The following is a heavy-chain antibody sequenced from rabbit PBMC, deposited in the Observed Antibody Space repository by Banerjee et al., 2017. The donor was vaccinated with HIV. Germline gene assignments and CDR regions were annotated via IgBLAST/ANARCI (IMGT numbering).Heavy chain of an antibody. CDR3: VREVAAKFGL. D-gene: IGHD4-1*01. J-gene: IGHJ4*01. CDR2: INVVTGKA. Sequence: QEQLVESGGGLVQPEGSLTLSCTASGFSFSNKAVMCWVRQAPGKGLEWIACINVVTGKAVYATWAQGRYTFSKTSSTTVTLEMTSLTAADTATYFCVREVAAKFGLWGPGTLVTVS. CDR1: GFSFSNKAV. V-gene: IGHV1S45*01.